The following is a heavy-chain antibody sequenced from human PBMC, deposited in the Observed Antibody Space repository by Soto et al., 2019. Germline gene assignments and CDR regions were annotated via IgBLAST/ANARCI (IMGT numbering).Heavy chain of an antibody. CDR1: GFTFRSYT. J-gene: IGHJ4*02. D-gene: IGHD1-26*01. CDR2: ITYDGNNQ. Sequence: QVQLVESGGGVVQPARSLRLSCAASGFTFRSYTMHWVRQAPGKGLEWVGVITYDGNNQYYADSVKGRFTILRDNSRNTLYLQMNSLRPDDTAVYYCARAPSGSYPEFDYWGQGTLVTVSS. CDR3: ARAPSGSYPEFDY. V-gene: IGHV3-30-3*01.